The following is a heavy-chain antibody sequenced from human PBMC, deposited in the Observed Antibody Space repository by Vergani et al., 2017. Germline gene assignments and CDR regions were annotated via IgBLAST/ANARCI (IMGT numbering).Heavy chain of an antibody. CDR3: AREPYGSGSYLVDY. D-gene: IGHD3-10*01. V-gene: IGHV3-21*01. Sequence: VQLVESGGGVVQPGGSLRLSCAASGFTFSSYSMNWVRQAPGKGLEWVSSISSSSSYIYYADSVKGRFTISRDNAKNSLYLQMNSLRAEDTAVYYCAREPYGSGSYLVDYWGQGTLVTVSS. CDR2: ISSSSSYI. J-gene: IGHJ4*02. CDR1: GFTFSSYS.